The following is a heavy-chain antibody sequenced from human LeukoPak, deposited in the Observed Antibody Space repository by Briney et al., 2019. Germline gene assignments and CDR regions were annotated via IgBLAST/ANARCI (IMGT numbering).Heavy chain of an antibody. CDR3: ATGQFVVVTY. CDR2: IKPNSGGT. V-gene: IGHV1-2*02. D-gene: IGHD2-21*01. CDR1: GYTLTDYY. Sequence: ASVKVSCKASGYTLTDYYMHWVRQAPGQGLEWMAWIKPNSGGTKYAQKFQDRVTVTRDTSTSTVYMELSSLRSEDTAVYYCATGQFVVVTYWGQGTLVTVSS. J-gene: IGHJ4*02.